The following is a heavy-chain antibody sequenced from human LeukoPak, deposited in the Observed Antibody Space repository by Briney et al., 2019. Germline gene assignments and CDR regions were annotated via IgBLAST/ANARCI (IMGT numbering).Heavy chain of an antibody. CDR2: INHSGST. D-gene: IGHD3-10*01. V-gene: IGHV4-34*01. J-gene: IGHJ6*02. CDR3: ARVRYYYGSGSYYQALTYYYYGMDV. CDR1: GGSFSGYY. Sequence: SSETLSLTCAVYGGSFSGYYWSWIRQPPGKGLEWMGEINHSGSTNYNPSLKSRVTISVDTSKNQFSLKLSSVTAADTAVYYCARVRYYYGSGSYYQALTYYYYGMDVWGQGTTVTVSS.